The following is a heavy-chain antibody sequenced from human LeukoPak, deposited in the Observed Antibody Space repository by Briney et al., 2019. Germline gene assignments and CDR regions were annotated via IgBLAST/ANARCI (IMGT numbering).Heavy chain of an antibody. CDR3: ARDGEPRYWGSGYYYGMDV. Sequence: GGSLRLSCAVSGFNFGTYAMNWVRQAPGKGLEWVSSISGSAGSTYYADSVKGRFTISRDNSKNTLSLQMNSLRADDTAVYYCARDGEPRYWGSGYYYGMDVWGQGATVTVSS. J-gene: IGHJ6*02. CDR2: ISGSAGST. V-gene: IGHV3-23*01. D-gene: IGHD7-27*01. CDR1: GFNFGTYA.